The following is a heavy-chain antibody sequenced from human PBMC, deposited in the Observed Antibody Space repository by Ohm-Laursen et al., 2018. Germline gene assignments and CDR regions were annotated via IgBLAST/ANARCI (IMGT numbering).Heavy chain of an antibody. CDR2: INPNSGGT. Sequence: ASVKVSCKASAYTFTGYLMHWVRQAPGQGLEWMGWINPNSGGTKYSQKFQGRVTMTRDTSINTAYMELSGLRSDDTAVYYCAREQLNLGYRNTFDGFDIWGQGTMVTVSS. CDR1: AYTFTGYL. CDR3: AREQLNLGYRNTFDGFDI. V-gene: IGHV1-2*02. J-gene: IGHJ3*02. D-gene: IGHD5-12*01.